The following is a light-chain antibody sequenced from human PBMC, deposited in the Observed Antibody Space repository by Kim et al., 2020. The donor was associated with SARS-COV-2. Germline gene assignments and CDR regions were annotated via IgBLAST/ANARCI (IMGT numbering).Light chain of an antibody. Sequence: QPVLTQPPSVSAAPGQKVTISCSGSSSNIGNNYVSWYQQLPGTAPKLLIYDNNKRPSGIPDRFSGSKSGTSATLGITGLQTGDEADYYCGTWDSSLSANWVFGGGTKVTVL. CDR2: DNN. J-gene: IGLJ3*02. V-gene: IGLV1-51*01. CDR1: SSNIGNNY. CDR3: GTWDSSLSANWV.